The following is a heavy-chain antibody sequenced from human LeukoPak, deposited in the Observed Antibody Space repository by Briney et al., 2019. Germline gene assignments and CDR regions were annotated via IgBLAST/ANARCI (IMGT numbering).Heavy chain of an antibody. J-gene: IGHJ5*02. CDR2: INPNSGGT. CDR3: ARFYCTSTSCQYNWFDP. CDR1: GYTFTGYY. Sequence: ASVKVSCKASGYTFTGYYMYWVRQAPGQGLEWMGWINPNSGGTNYAQKFQGRVTMTRDTSISTAYMELSRLTSDDTAVYYCARFYCTSTSCQYNWFDPWGQGSLVTVSS. D-gene: IGHD2-2*01. V-gene: IGHV1-2*02.